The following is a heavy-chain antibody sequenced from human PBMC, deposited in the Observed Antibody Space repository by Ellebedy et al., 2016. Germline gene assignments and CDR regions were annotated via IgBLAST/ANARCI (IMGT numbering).Heavy chain of an antibody. V-gene: IGHV4-61*01. Sequence: SETLSLICTVSGGSVSSGSYYWSWVQQPPGKGLEWIGYIYYTGSTNYNPSFKSRVTISLDTSRNQFSLKLSSVTAADTAVYYCARGVYGSGNTFDYWGQGTLVTVSS. J-gene: IGHJ4*02. CDR2: IYYTGST. CDR1: GGSVSSGSYY. CDR3: ARGVYGSGNTFDY. D-gene: IGHD3-10*01.